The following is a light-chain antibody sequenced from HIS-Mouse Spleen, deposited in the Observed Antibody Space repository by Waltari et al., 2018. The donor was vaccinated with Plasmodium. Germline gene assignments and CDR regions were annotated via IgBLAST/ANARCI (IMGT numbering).Light chain of an antibody. V-gene: IGLV3-27*01. CDR2: KDS. J-gene: IGLJ3*02. Sequence: SYELTQPSSVSVSPGQHARNTSSGDLLAKNYARWFQQKPGQAPVLVIYKDSELPSGIPERFSGSSSGTTVTLTISGAQVEDEADYYCYSAADNNLVFGGGTKLTVL. CDR3: YSAADNNLV. CDR1: LLAKNY.